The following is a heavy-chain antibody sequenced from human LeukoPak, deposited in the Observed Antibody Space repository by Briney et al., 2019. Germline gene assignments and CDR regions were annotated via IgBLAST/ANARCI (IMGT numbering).Heavy chain of an antibody. J-gene: IGHJ4*02. V-gene: IGHV3-74*01. D-gene: IGHD3-22*01. CDR3: ARDYYYSVDY. Sequence: GGSLRLSCAASGFTFSGAWMHWVRHVPGKGLVWVSIIKSDGSTIYADSVKGRFTISRDNAKSTVYLQMNSLRAEDTAVYYCARDYYYSVDYWGQGTLVTVSS. CDR2: IKSDGST. CDR1: GFTFSGAW.